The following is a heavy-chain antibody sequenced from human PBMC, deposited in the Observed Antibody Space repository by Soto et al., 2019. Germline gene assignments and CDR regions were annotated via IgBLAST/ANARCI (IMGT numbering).Heavy chain of an antibody. Sequence: GGSLRLSCAASGFTFSSYTMHWVRQAPGKGLVWVSCISNDGNYIRYADSVKGRFTISRDNSRNTLFLQMNSLRAEDTAVYYCARDYYKYYDSSGYYRSPAYWGKGTLVTVSS. V-gene: IGHV3-74*01. D-gene: IGHD3-22*01. CDR1: GFTFSSYT. J-gene: IGHJ4*02. CDR2: ISNDGNYI. CDR3: ARDYYKYYDSSGYYRSPAY.